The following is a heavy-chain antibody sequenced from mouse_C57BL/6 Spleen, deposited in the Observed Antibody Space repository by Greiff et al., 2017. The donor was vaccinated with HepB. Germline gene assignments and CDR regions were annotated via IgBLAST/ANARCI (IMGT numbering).Heavy chain of an antibody. D-gene: IGHD2-2*01. CDR1: GFTFSSYA. CDR2: ISSGGDYI. Sequence: EVKLVESGEGLVKPGGSLKLSCAASGFTFSSYAMSWVRQTPEKRLEWVAYISSGGDYIYYADTVKGRFTISRDNARNTLYLQMSSLKSEDTAMYYCTRDCGYPFAYWGQGTLVTVSA. J-gene: IGHJ3*01. V-gene: IGHV5-9-1*02. CDR3: TRDCGYPFAY.